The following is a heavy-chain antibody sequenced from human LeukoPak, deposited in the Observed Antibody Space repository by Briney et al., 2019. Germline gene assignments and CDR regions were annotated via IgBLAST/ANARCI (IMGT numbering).Heavy chain of an antibody. CDR1: GGSISGYY. CDR3: ARREDYYDSSGYYSDFDY. V-gene: IGHV4-34*01. D-gene: IGHD3-22*01. CDR2: INHSGST. Sequence: NPSETLSLTCAVYGGSISGYYWSWIRQPPGKGLEWIGEINHSGSTNYNPSLKSRVTISVDTSKNQFSLKLSSVTAADTAVYYCARREDYYDSSGYYSDFDYWGQGTLVTVSS. J-gene: IGHJ4*02.